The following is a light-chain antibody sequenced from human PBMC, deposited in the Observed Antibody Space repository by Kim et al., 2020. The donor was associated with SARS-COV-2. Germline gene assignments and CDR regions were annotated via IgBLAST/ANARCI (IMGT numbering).Light chain of an antibody. J-gene: IGKJ2*01. CDR2: EAS. CDR1: QSVSSY. CDR3: QQRSNPMYT. V-gene: IGKV3-11*01. Sequence: SLSPGERATRSCRASQSVSSYLAWYQQKPGQAPRLLSYEASNRATGIPARFSGSGSGTDFTLTISSLEPEDFAVYYCQQRSNPMYTFGQGTKLEI.